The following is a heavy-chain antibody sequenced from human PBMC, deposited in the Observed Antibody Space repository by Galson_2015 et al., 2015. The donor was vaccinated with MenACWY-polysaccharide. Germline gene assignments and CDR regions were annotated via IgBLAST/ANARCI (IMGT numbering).Heavy chain of an antibody. D-gene: IGHD1-26*01. J-gene: IGHJ6*03. CDR2: TSYRSKWNN. V-gene: IGHV6-1*01. CDR3: AREPKQLPSPYSYYFLMDV. Sequence: CAISGDRAPSDTAAWNWIREPPSRALERLGRTSYRSKWNNAYAASVKRRITITPDTSNNQVPPPLPSVTPEDTGIYFCAREPKQLPSPYSYYFLMDVWGKGTAVIVSS. CDR1: GDRAPSDTAA.